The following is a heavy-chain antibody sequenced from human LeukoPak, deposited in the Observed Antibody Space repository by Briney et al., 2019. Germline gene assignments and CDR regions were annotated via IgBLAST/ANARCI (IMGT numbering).Heavy chain of an antibody. Sequence: PSETLSLTCTVSGGFISSYYWNWIRQPAGKGLELIGRIYTSGSSNYNPSLKSRVTMSVDTSKNQFSLKLSSVTAEDTAVYYCARGIPHARDYFDYWGQGILVTVSS. V-gene: IGHV4-4*07. CDR1: GGFISSYY. J-gene: IGHJ4*02. CDR2: IYTSGSS. CDR3: ARGIPHARDYFDY.